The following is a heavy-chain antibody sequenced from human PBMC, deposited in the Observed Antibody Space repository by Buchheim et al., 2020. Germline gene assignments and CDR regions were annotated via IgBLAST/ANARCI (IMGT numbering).Heavy chain of an antibody. D-gene: IGHD3-10*01. V-gene: IGHV4-30-4*01. Sequence: QVQLQESGPGLVKPSQTLSLTCTVSGGSISSGDYYWSWIRQPPGKCLEWIGYIYYSGSTYYNPSLKSRVTISLDTSKHPFSLKLSSVTAADTAVYYCARDIGSGSYWGTYYYYYGMDVWGQGTT. CDR2: IYYSGST. CDR1: GGSISSGDYY. J-gene: IGHJ6*02. CDR3: ARDIGSGSYWGTYYYYYGMDV.